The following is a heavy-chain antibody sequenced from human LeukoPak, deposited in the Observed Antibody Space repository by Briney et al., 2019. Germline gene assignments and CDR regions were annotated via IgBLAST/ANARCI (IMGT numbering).Heavy chain of an antibody. CDR3: ARDFELSH. V-gene: IGHV3-30-3*01. D-gene: IGHD3-16*02. CDR1: GFTFSSYA. CDR2: ISYDGSNK. Sequence: TGGSLRLSCAASGFTFSSYAMHWVRQAPGKGLEWVAVISYDGSNKYYADSVKGRFTISRDNSKNTLYLQMNSLRAEDTAVYYCARDFELSHWGQGTLVTVSS. J-gene: IGHJ4*02.